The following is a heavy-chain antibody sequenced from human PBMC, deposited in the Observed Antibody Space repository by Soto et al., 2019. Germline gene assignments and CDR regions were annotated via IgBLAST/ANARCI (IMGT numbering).Heavy chain of an antibody. D-gene: IGHD3-9*01. CDR2: IYYSGST. Sequence: TLSLTCTVSVGSISSYYWSWIRQPPGKGLEWIGYIYYSGSTNYNPSLKSRVTISVDTSKNQFSLKLSSVTAADTAVYYCARGNRYFDWLYNWFDPWGQGTLVTVSS. J-gene: IGHJ5*02. V-gene: IGHV4-59*01. CDR3: ARGNRYFDWLYNWFDP. CDR1: VGSISSYY.